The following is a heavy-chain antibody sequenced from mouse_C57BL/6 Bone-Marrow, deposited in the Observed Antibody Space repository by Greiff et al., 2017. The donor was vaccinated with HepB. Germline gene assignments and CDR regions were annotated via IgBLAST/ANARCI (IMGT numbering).Heavy chain of an antibody. CDR2: IRLKSDNYAT. CDR3: TVYSKRDYAMDY. D-gene: IGHD2-5*01. J-gene: IGHJ4*01. CDR1: GFTFSNYW. Sequence: EVMLVESGGGLVQPGGSMKLSCVASGFTFSNYWMNWVRQSPEKGLEWVAQIRLKSDNYATHYAESVKGRFTISRDDSKSSVYLQMNNLRAEDTGIYYCTVYSKRDYAMDYWGQGTSVTVSS. V-gene: IGHV6-3*01.